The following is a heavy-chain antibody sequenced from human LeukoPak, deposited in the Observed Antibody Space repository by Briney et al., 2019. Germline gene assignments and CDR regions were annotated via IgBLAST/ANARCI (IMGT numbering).Heavy chain of an antibody. CDR1: GFTFSSYI. CDR3: AREKVGPSGSHDY. CDR2: ISSSSSYI. J-gene: IGHJ4*02. D-gene: IGHD1-26*01. V-gene: IGHV3-21*01. Sequence: PGGSLRLSCAASGFTFSSYIMNWVRQAPGRGLEWVSSISSSSSYIYYADSVKGRFTISRDDAKNSLYLQMNSLTAEDTAVYYCAREKVGPSGSHDYWGQGTLVTVSS.